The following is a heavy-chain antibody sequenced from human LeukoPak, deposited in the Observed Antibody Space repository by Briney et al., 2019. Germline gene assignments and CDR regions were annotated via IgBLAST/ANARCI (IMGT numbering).Heavy chain of an antibody. V-gene: IGHV2-26*02. J-gene: IGHJ6*02. CDR1: GFSLNNVRMT. Sequence: SGPVLVKPTETLTLTCTVSGFSLNNVRMTVTWIRQPSGKALEWLGHIFSNDEKSYATSLKSRLSLSRDTSKSQVVLTLTNVGPMDTGTYFCARTVGASSAFFYGLDVWGPGTTVTVSS. CDR3: ARTVGASSAFFYGLDV. D-gene: IGHD1-26*01. CDR2: IFSNDEK.